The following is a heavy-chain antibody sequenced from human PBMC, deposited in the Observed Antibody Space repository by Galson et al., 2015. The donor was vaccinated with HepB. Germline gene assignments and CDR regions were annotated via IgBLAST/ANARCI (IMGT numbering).Heavy chain of an antibody. V-gene: IGHV1-18*01. CDR2: ISAYNGNT. CDR3: ALLLRYFDWLNGMDV. J-gene: IGHJ6*02. D-gene: IGHD3-9*01. Sequence: VKVSCKASGYTFTSYGISWVRQAPGQGLEWMGWISAYNGNTNYAQKLQGRVTMTTDTSTSTAYMELRSLRSDDTAVYYCALLLRYFDWLNGMDVWGQGTTVTVSS. CDR1: GYTFTSYG.